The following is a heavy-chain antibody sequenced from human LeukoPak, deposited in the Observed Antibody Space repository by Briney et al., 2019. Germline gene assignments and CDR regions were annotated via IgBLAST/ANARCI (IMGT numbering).Heavy chain of an antibody. CDR3: ARSPVVVAARWFDP. Sequence: SETLSLTCAVYGGSFSGYYRSWIRQPPGKGLEWIGEINHSGSTNYNPSLKSRVTISVDTSKNQFSLKLSSVTAADTAVYYCARSPVVVAARWFDPWGQGTLVTVSS. CDR2: INHSGST. V-gene: IGHV4-34*01. CDR1: GGSFSGYY. D-gene: IGHD2-15*01. J-gene: IGHJ5*02.